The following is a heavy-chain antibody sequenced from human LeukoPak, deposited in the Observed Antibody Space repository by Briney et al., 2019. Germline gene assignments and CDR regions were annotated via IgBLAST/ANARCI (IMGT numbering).Heavy chain of an antibody. CDR1: GFTFRRYG. CDR3: AKDRGSSSSAYGMDV. V-gene: IGHV3-30*18. J-gene: IGHJ6*02. Sequence: QPGRSLRLSCAASGFTFRRYGMHWVRQAPGRGLEWVSLISYGVTKYYADTVKGRFTISRDNSKNTLYVQMNGLRAEDTAVYYCAKDRGSSSSAYGMDVWGQGTTVTVSS. CDR2: ISYGVTK. D-gene: IGHD1-26*01.